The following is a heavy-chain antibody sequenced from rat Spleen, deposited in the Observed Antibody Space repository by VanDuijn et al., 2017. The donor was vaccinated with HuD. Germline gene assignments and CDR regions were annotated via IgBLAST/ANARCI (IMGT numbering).Heavy chain of an antibody. D-gene: IGHD1-1*01. Sequence: EVQLVESGGGLVQPGRSLQLSCAASGFTFNNYDMAWVRQTPTKGLEWVASISPSGGGTYYRDSVKGRFTISRDNAQSTLYLQMDSLRSEDTATYYCARQTYYDYWGQGVMVTVSS. CDR1: GFTFNNYD. V-gene: IGHV5-25*01. CDR2: ISPSGGGT. CDR3: ARQTYYDY. J-gene: IGHJ2*01.